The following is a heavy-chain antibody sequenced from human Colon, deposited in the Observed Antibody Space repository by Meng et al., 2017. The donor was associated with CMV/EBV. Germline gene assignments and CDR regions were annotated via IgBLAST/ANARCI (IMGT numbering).Heavy chain of an antibody. J-gene: IGHJ4*02. D-gene: IGHD2-21*01. CDR3: IKEDWFFDF. CDR1: GYTFTAMH. Sequence: QQIQYGTEVTKPRASVNVSCNTSGYTFTAMHLHCVRHAPGQGLVWMGWIYPQNGGTYFAQKFQGRVTMTSDPSTNTAYMELSSLTSNDTAIYYCIKEDWFFDFWGQGTLVTVSS. V-gene: IGHV1-2*02. CDR2: IYPQNGGT.